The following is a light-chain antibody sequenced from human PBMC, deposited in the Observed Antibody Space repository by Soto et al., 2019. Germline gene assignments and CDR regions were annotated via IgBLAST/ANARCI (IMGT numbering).Light chain of an antibody. J-gene: IGKJ1*01. CDR1: QSISSW. CDR2: DAS. V-gene: IGKV1-5*01. Sequence: GDRVTITCRASQSISSWLAWYQQKPGKAPKLLIYDASSLESGVPSRFSGSGSGTEFTLTTSSLQPDDFATYYCQQYNSYRTFGQGTKVEIK. CDR3: QQYNSYRT.